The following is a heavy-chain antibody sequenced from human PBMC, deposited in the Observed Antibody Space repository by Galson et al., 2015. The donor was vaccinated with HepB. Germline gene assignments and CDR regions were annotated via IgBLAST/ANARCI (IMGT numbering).Heavy chain of an antibody. CDR2: INHSGST. CDR1: GGSFSGYY. D-gene: IGHD2-2*01. CDR3: ARSSSTSRKPDRNFDY. J-gene: IGHJ4*02. Sequence: SETLSLTCAVYGGSFSGYYWSWIRQPPGKGLEWIGEINHSGSTNYNPSLKSRVTISVDTSKNQFSLKLSSVTAADTAVYYCARSSSTSRKPDRNFDYWGQGTLVTVSS. V-gene: IGHV4-34*01.